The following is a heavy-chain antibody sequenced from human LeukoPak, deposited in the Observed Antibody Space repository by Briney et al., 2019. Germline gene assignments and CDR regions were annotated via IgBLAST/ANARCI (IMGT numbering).Heavy chain of an antibody. V-gene: IGHV4-34*01. CDR2: INHSGST. J-gene: IGHJ5*02. Sequence: PSETLSLTCAVYGGSFSGYYWSWIRQPPGKVLEWIGEINHSGSTNYNPSLKSRVTISVDTSKNQFSLKLSSVTAADTAVYYCARRDIVVVPSAIGFDPWGQGTLVTVSS. CDR3: ARRDIVVVPSAIGFDP. D-gene: IGHD2-2*01. CDR1: GGSFSGYY.